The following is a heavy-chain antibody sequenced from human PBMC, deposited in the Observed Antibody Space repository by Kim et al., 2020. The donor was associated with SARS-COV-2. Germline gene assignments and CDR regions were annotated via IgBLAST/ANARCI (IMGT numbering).Heavy chain of an antibody. CDR1: GFTFDDYT. CDR3: AKDRGEEVAATYFDY. Sequence: GGSLRLSCAASGFTFDDYTMHWVRQAPGKGLEWVSLISWDGGSTYYADSVKGRFTISRDNSKNSLYLQMNSLRTEDTALYYCAKDRGEEVAATYFDYWGQGTLVTVSS. V-gene: IGHV3-43*01. CDR2: ISWDGGST. J-gene: IGHJ4*02. D-gene: IGHD2-15*01.